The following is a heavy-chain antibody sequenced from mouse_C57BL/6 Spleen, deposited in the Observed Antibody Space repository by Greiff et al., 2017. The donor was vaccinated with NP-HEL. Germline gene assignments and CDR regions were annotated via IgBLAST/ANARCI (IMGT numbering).Heavy chain of an antibody. J-gene: IGHJ4*01. CDR1: GFTFSDYR. V-gene: IGHV5-17*01. Sequence: EVMLVESGGGLVKPGGSLKLSCAASGFTFSDYRMHWVRQAPEKGLEWVAYISSGSSTIYYADTVKGRFTISRDNAKNTLFLQMTSLRSEDTAMYYCARPNVGYYLYYAMDYWGQGTSVTVSS. CDR3: ARPNVGYYLYYAMDY. D-gene: IGHD2-3*01. CDR2: ISSGSSTI.